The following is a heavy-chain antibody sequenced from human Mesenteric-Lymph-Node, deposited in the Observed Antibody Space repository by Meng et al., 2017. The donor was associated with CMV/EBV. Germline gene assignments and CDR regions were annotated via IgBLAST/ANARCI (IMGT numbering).Heavy chain of an antibody. V-gene: IGHV4-30-4*08. J-gene: IGHJ4*02. CDR1: GGSISSGDTV. Sequence: QVSTPGPVKPSQPLSLTCHVTGGSISSGDTVCDWIRQPAGKGLEWIGYIYYSGSTYYNPSLRSRVTISVDTSKNQFSLKLSSVTAADTAVYYCAREGSGSWFGAATFDYWGQGTLVTVSS. CDR2: IYYSGST. CDR3: AREGSGSWFGAATFDY. D-gene: IGHD3-10*01.